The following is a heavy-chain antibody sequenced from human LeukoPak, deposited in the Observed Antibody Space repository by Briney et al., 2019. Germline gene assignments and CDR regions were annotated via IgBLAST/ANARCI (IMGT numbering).Heavy chain of an antibody. D-gene: IGHD6-19*01. CDR1: GFTFSSYG. V-gene: IGHV3-30*18. CDR2: ISYDGSNK. CDR3: AKGYSSGWYPFDY. Sequence: PGGSLRLSCAASGFTFSSYGMHWVRQAPGKGLEWVAVISYDGSNKYYADSVKGRFTISRDNAKNSLYLQMNSLRPEDTALYYCAKGYSSGWYPFDYWGQGTLVTVSS. J-gene: IGHJ4*02.